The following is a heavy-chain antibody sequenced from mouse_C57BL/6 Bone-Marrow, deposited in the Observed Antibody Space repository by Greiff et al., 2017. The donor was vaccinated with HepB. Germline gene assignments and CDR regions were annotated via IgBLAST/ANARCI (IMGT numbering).Heavy chain of an antibody. D-gene: IGHD2-3*01. CDR2: ISYSGST. Sequence: VQLQQSGPGMVKPSQSLSLSCTVTGYSITSGYAWHWIRHFPGNKLEWMGYISYSGSTNYNPALKSRISITHDTSTNHFFLKLNSVTTEDTATYYCARLGYYDFDYWGQGTTLTVSS. V-gene: IGHV3-1*01. CDR3: ARLGYYDFDY. CDR1: GYSITSGYA. J-gene: IGHJ2*01.